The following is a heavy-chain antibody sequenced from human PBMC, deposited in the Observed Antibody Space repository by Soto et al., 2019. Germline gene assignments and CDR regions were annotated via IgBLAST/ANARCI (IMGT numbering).Heavy chain of an antibody. CDR3: ARGVLGPGDYYYGMDV. V-gene: IGHV3-13*01. J-gene: IGHJ6*02. CDR2: IGAASDT. CDR1: GFTFSNYD. Sequence: GGSLRLPCAASGFTFSNYDMHWVRQAPGEGLEWVSGIGAASDTYYPVSVQGRFTVSRGNAKKSLYLQMNSLRAGDTAVYYCARGVLGPGDYYYGMDVWGQGTTVTVSS. D-gene: IGHD7-27*01.